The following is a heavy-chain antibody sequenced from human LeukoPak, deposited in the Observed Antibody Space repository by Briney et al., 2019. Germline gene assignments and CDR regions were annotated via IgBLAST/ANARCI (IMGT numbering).Heavy chain of an antibody. CDR1: GFTFSNYD. J-gene: IGHJ4*02. CDR3: VRMVSGDS. Sequence: PGGSLRLSCAVSGFTFSNYDMNWVRQAPGKGPEGVTTISASGIHIYYADSAKGRFTISRDNSRNTLELQMNSLRGEDTAVYYCVRMVSGDSWGQGTLVTVTS. D-gene: IGHD2-8*01. V-gene: IGHV3-23*01. CDR2: ISASGIHI.